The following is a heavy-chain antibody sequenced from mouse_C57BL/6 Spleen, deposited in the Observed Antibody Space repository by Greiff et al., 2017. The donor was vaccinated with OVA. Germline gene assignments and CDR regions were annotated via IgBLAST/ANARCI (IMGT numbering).Heavy chain of an antibody. D-gene: IGHD3-3*01. V-gene: IGHV5-4*01. CDR3: AREDISYYFDY. CDR2: ISDGGSYT. CDR1: GFTFSSYA. Sequence: EVNVVESGGGLVKPGGSLKLSCAASGFTFSSYAMSWVRQTPEKRLEWVATISDGGSYTYYPDNVKGRFTISRDNAKNNLYLQMSHLKSEDTAMYYCAREDISYYFDYWGQGTTLTVSS. J-gene: IGHJ2*01.